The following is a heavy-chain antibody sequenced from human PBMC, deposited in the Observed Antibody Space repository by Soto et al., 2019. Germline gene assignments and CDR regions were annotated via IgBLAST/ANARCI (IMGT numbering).Heavy chain of an antibody. CDR2: IYYSGST. Sequence: SETLSLTSTVSGGSISSYYWSWIRQPPGKGLEWIGYIYYSGSTNYNPSLKSRVTISVDTSKNQFSLKLSSVTAADTAVYYCAGVRLGYCSSTSCFGLWGQGTMVTVPS. J-gene: IGHJ3*01. D-gene: IGHD2-2*01. CDR3: AGVRLGYCSSTSCFGL. V-gene: IGHV4-59*01. CDR1: GGSISSYY.